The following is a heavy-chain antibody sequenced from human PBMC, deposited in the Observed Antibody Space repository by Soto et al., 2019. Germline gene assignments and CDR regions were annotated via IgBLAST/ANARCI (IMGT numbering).Heavy chain of an antibody. CDR1: GITFSKAW. Sequence: EVQLVESGGGLVKPGGSLRLSCTASGITFSKAWMNWVRQSPGKGLEWVGRIKSKSDGGTTDYAALVKGKFTISRDDSKNTLCLQMNRLETEDTAVYYCNKNFYSDYGMDVWGQGTTVTVSS. J-gene: IGHJ6*02. V-gene: IGHV3-15*01. CDR3: NKNFYSDYGMDV. CDR2: IKSKSDGGTT. D-gene: IGHD4-4*01.